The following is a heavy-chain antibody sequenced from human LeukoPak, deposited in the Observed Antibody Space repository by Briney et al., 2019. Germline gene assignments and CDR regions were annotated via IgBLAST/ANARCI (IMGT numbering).Heavy chain of an antibody. CDR1: GFTFSGSA. D-gene: IGHD4-17*01. CDR2: IRSKANDHAT. V-gene: IGHV3-73*01. Sequence: GGSLKLSCAASGFTFSGSAMHWVRQSPGKGLEWVGRIRSKANDHATAYAASVRGRFTISRDDSKNTAYLQMNSLKTEDTAVYYCTRRLMTTANDYWGQGTLVTVS. CDR3: TRRLMTTANDY. J-gene: IGHJ4*02.